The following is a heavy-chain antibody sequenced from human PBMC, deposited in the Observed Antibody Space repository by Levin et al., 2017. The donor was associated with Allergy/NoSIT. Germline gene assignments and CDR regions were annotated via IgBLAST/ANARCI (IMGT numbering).Heavy chain of an antibody. CDR2: IYYNGNT. D-gene: IGHD1-26*01. CDR1: GGSVSRGSYY. J-gene: IGHJ4*02. CDR3: VRDRHYSGSYYFDY. Sequence: SQTLSLTCTVSGGSVSRGSYYWSWIRQPPGKGLEWIGYIYYNGNTNYKSSLKSRVTISIDTSKNQFSLKLSSVTAADTAMYYCVRDRHYSGSYYFDYWGQGTLVTVSS. V-gene: IGHV4-61*01.